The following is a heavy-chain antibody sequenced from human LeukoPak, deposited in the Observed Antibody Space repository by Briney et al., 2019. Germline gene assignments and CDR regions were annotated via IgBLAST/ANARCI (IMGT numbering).Heavy chain of an antibody. J-gene: IGHJ4*02. CDR1: GFTFSSYA. CDR3: ARDRNPSYFDY. Sequence: GGSLRLSCAASGFTFSSYAMYWVRQAPGKGLEWVAVISSDGTNKYYPDSVKGRFTISRDNSKNTLYLQMNSLRAEDTAVYYCARDRNPSYFDYWGQGTLVTVSS. CDR2: ISSDGTNK. V-gene: IGHV3-30*04.